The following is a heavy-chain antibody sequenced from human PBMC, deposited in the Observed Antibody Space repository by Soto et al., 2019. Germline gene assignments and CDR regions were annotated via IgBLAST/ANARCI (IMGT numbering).Heavy chain of an antibody. Sequence: PSETLSLTCTVSGGSISSSSYYWGWIRQPPGKGLEWIGSIYYSGSTYYNPSLKSRVTISVDTSKNQFSLKLSSVTAADTAVYYCARISYDFPSYYYYYMDVWGKGTTVTVSS. CDR1: GGSISSSSYY. CDR2: IYYSGST. J-gene: IGHJ6*03. CDR3: ARISYDFPSYYYYYMDV. V-gene: IGHV4-39*01. D-gene: IGHD3-3*01.